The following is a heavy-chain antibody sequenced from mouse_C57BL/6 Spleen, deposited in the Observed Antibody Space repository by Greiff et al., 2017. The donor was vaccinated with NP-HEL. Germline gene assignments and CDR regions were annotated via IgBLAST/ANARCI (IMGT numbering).Heavy chain of an antibody. V-gene: IGHV1-55*01. D-gene: IGHD1-1*01. CDR2: IYPGSGST. CDR3: ARGEAITTVVADWYFDV. CDR1: GYTFTSYW. J-gene: IGHJ1*03. Sequence: QVQLQQPGAELVKPGASVKMSCKASGYTFTSYWITWVKQRPGQGLEWIGDIYPGSGSTNYNEKFKSKATLTVDTSSSTAYMQLSSLTSEDSAVYYCARGEAITTVVADWYFDVWGTGTTVTVSS.